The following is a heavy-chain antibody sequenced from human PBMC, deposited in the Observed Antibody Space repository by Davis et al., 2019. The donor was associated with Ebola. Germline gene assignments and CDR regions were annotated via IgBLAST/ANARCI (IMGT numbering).Heavy chain of an antibody. CDR3: ARGYCSGGSCYSYYYYGMDV. V-gene: IGHV3-74*01. D-gene: IGHD2-15*01. CDR1: GFTVSSNY. J-gene: IGHJ6*02. CDR2: INSDGSST. Sequence: HTGGSLRLSCAASGFTVSSNYMSWVRHAPGKGLVWVSRINSDGSSTSYADSVKGRFTISRDNAKNTLYLQMNSLRAEDTAVYYCARGYCSGGSCYSYYYYGMDVWGQGTTVTVSS.